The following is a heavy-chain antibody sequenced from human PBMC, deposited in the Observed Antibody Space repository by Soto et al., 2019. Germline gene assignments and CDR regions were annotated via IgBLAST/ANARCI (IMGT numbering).Heavy chain of an antibody. Sequence: SETLSLTCTVSGGSISSGGYYWSWIRQHPGKGLEWIGYIYYSGSTYCNPSLKSRVTISVDTSKNQFSLKLSSVTAADTALYYCARDRNYYDSSGYGTFLDYWGQGTLVTVSS. CDR1: GGSISSGGYY. J-gene: IGHJ4*02. CDR2: IYYSGST. V-gene: IGHV4-31*03. D-gene: IGHD3-22*01. CDR3: ARDRNYYDSSGYGTFLDY.